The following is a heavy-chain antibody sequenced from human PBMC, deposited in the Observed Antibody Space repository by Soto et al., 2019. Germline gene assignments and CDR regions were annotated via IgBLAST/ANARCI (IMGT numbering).Heavy chain of an antibody. V-gene: IGHV3-7*04. Sequence: EVQLVESGGDLVKPGGSLRLSCAASGVTFSVTWMTWVRQAPGKGLEWVATIKGAGSEKHYVDSVRGRFTISRDTAKNSVYLQMNSLRVDDTAVYYCGRGDGLLTRSWGQGTLVPVSS. CDR3: GRGDGLLTRS. J-gene: IGHJ4*02. D-gene: IGHD3-9*01. CDR2: IKGAGSEK. CDR1: GVTFSVTW.